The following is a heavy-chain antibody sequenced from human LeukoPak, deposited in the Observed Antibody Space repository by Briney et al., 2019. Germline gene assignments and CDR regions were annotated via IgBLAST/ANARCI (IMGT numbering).Heavy chain of an antibody. J-gene: IGHJ4*02. CDR2: ISASGGDT. V-gene: IGHV3-23*01. D-gene: IGHD2/OR15-2a*01. Sequence: PGGSLRLSCAASGFTFRSYAMSWVRQAPGKGLEWVSAISASGGDTFYIDSVKGRFTISRDNSKNTLSLLMNNLRAEDTAVYYCAKQGVEIGAVKYFDHWGQGTLVTVSS. CDR1: GFTFRSYA. CDR3: AKQGVEIGAVKYFDH.